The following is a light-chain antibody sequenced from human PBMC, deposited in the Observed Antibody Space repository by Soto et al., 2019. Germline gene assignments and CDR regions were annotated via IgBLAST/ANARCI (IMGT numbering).Light chain of an antibody. CDR2: GAS. J-gene: IGKJ5*01. CDR3: QQYGSSPIT. V-gene: IGKV3-20*01. Sequence: EIVMTQSPATLSVSPGEGATLSCWASQSLSRDLAWHQQKPGQAPRLLIYGASSRASGIPDRFSGSGSGTDFTLTISRLEPEDFAVYYCQQYGSSPITFGQGTRLEIK. CDR1: QSLSRD.